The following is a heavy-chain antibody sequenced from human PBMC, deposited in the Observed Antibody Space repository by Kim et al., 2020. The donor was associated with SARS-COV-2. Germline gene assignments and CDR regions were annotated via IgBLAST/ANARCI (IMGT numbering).Heavy chain of an antibody. Sequence: SETLSLTCAVSGGSISTDNWWSWVRQPPGKGLEWIGEIYHSGSTNYNPSLKNRVTISVDKSKNQFSLKLTSVTAADTAVYYCASHCDWGVGDYWGQGTLVTVSS. V-gene: IGHV4-4*02. J-gene: IGHJ4*02. D-gene: IGHD2-21*02. CDR2: IYHSGST. CDR1: GGSISTDNW. CDR3: ASHCDWGVGDY.